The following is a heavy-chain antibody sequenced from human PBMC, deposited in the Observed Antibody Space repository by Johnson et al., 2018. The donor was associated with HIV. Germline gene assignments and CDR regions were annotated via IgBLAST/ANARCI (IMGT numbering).Heavy chain of an antibody. CDR1: GFSFSSYG. D-gene: IGHD6-19*01. J-gene: IGHJ3*02. Sequence: EVQLVESGGGLVQPGGSLRLSCAASGFSFSSYGVHWVRQAPGKGLEYVSSIRSNGGSTYYANSVKGRFTIARDNSKNTLYLQMGSLRAEDMAVYYCAREPGLVAAFDIWGQGTMVTVSS. V-gene: IGHV3-64*01. CDR2: IRSNGGST. CDR3: AREPGLVAAFDI.